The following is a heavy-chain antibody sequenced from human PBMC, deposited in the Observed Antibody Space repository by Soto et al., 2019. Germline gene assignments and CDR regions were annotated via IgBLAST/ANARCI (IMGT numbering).Heavy chain of an antibody. V-gene: IGHV3-23*01. CDR3: AKDNAPYSGYNSFDY. CDR1: GFTFSRYV. CDR2: LSGSGTNT. J-gene: IGHJ4*02. Sequence: EVRLLESGGGLIQPGGSLRLSCAASGFTFSRYVMSWVRQAPGTGLEWVSGLSGSGTNTYYADSVKGRFTISRDNSKNSLYLQMTSLRDEYTAEYYCAKDNAPYSGYNSFDYWGEGTLVTVSS. D-gene: IGHD5-12*01.